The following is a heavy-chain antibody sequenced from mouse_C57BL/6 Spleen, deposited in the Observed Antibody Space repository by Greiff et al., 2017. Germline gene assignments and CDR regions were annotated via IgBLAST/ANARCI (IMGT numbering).Heavy chain of an antibody. Sequence: VQLQQSGPELVKPGASVTLSCKASGYTFTSYWLHWVKQRPGRGLEWIGRIDPNSGGTKYNEKFKSKATLTVDKPSSTAYMQLSSLTSEDSAVYYCAREGTTVVARYFDVWGTGTTVTVSS. CDR3: AREGTTVVARYFDV. V-gene: IGHV1-72*01. D-gene: IGHD1-1*01. J-gene: IGHJ1*03. CDR1: GYTFTSYW. CDR2: IDPNSGGT.